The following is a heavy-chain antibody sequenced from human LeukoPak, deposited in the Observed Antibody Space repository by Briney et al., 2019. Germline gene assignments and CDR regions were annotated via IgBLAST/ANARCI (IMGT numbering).Heavy chain of an antibody. D-gene: IGHD3-10*01. V-gene: IGHV3-43*01. CDR3: AKALRPGSYVVSPFDY. CDR2: ISWDGGST. Sequence: GGSLRLSCAASGFTFDDYTMHWVRQAPGKGLEWVTLISWDGGSTYYADSVKGRFTISRDNSKNSLYLQMNSLRTEDTALYYCAKALRPGSYVVSPFDYWGQGTLVTVSS. J-gene: IGHJ4*02. CDR1: GFTFDDYT.